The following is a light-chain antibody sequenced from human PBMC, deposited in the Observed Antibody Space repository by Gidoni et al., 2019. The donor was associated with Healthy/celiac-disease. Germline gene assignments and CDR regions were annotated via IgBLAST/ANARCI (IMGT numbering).Light chain of an antibody. CDR2: YGG. V-gene: IGLV1-36*01. CDR1: RSNIGKSA. CDR3: AAWDDSLNGWV. Sequence: HSVLTQPPSVSDTPRQRVTIPCSGSRSNIGKSAVNCYQQVQGQAAKLLIYYGGLLPQVGSDRFSGSKSGTSASLAISGLKSEDEADYYCAAWDDSLNGWVFGGGTKLTVL. J-gene: IGLJ3*02.